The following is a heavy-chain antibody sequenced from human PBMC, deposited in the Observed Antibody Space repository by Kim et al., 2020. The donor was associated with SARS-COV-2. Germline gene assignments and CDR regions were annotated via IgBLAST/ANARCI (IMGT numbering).Heavy chain of an antibody. Sequence: GGSLRLSCAASGFTFSNAWMSWVRQAPGKGLEWVGRIKSKTDGGTTDYAAPVKGRFTISRDDSKNTLYLQMNSLKTEDTAVYYCTTDPFRNWGYDYYYGMDVWRQGTTVTVSS. CDR3: TTDPFRNWGYDYYYGMDV. J-gene: IGHJ6*02. CDR1: GFTFSNAW. CDR2: IKSKTDGGTT. D-gene: IGHD5-12*01. V-gene: IGHV3-15*01.